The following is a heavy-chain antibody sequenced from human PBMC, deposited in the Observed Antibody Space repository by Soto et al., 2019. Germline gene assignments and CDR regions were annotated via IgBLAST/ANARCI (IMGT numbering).Heavy chain of an antibody. CDR2: ISDTGGGT. V-gene: IGHV3-23*01. J-gene: IGHJ4*02. CDR1: EFIFSSYA. D-gene: IGHD2-2*01. CDR3: AKDAGGGPYSTAWYEFDY. Sequence: LRLSCAASEFIFSSYAMSWVRQAPGKGPEWVAVISDTGGGTYYADSVKGRFTISRDNSKNTLYLQMNSLRAEDTGLYYCAKDAGGGPYSTAWYEFDYWGQGTQVTVSS.